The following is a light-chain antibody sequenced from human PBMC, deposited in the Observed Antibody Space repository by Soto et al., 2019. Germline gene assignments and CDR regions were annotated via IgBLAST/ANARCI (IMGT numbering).Light chain of an antibody. V-gene: IGKV1-39*01. CDR3: QQSYVGLQT. J-gene: IGKJ1*01. CDR2: AAS. CDR1: QNIATF. Sequence: QMTQSPSSLSASVGDRVTITCRASQNIATFLNWYQQRLGKAPKLLIYAASDLKSGVPSRFSGSGSGTDFTLTISSLQPEDFATYYCQQSYVGLQTFDQGTKVEI.